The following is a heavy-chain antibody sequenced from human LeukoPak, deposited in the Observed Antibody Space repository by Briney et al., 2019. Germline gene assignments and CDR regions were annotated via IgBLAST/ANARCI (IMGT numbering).Heavy chain of an antibody. D-gene: IGHD2-21*02. Sequence: PGGSLRLSCAASGFTFSSYGMHWVRQAPGKGLEWVAVISYDGSNKYYADSVKGRFTISRDNSKNTLYLQMNSLRAEDTAVYYCAKDRGDHSFGYWGQGTLVTVSS. J-gene: IGHJ4*02. V-gene: IGHV3-30*18. CDR2: ISYDGSNK. CDR3: AKDRGDHSFGY. CDR1: GFTFSSYG.